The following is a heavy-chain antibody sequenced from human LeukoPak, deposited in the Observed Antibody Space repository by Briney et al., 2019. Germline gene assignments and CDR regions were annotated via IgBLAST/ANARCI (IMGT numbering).Heavy chain of an antibody. Sequence: AGGSLGLSCTASGFTFGDYAMSWVRQAPGKGLEWVGFIRSKAYGGTTDYAAPVKGRFTISRDDSKNTLYLQMNSLKTEDTAVYYCTTVAFGTPTMIVGYRGGYYFDYWGQGTLVTVSS. CDR2: IRSKAYGGTT. V-gene: IGHV3-49*04. CDR1: GFTFGDYA. CDR3: TTVAFGTPTMIVGYRGGYYFDY. J-gene: IGHJ4*02. D-gene: IGHD3-22*01.